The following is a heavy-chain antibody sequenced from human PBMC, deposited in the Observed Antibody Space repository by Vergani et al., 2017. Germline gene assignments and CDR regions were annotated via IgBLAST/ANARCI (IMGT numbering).Heavy chain of an antibody. CDR2: INHSGST. J-gene: IGHJ4*02. D-gene: IGHD3-10*01. CDR3: ARVSSMVRGVFGY. Sequence: QVQLQQWGAGLLKPSETLSLTCAVYGGSFSGYYWSWIRQPPGKGLEWIGEINHSGSTNYNPSLKSRVTISVDTSKNQFSLKLSSVTAADTAVYYGARVSSMVRGVFGYWGQGTLVTVSS. CDR1: GGSFSGYY. V-gene: IGHV4-34*01.